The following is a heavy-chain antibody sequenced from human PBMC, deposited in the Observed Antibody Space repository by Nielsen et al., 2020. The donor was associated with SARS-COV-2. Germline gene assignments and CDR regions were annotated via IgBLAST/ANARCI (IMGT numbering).Heavy chain of an antibody. CDR3: ASGGSSRKTDY. CDR2: INHSGST. V-gene: IGHV4-34*01. CDR1: GGSFSGYY. D-gene: IGHD6-6*01. J-gene: IGHJ4*02. Sequence: SETLSLTCAVYGGSFSGYYWSWIRQPPGKGLEWIGEINHSGSTNYNPSLKSRVTISVDTSKNQFSLKLNSVTAADTAVYYCASGGSSRKTDYWGQGTLVTVSS.